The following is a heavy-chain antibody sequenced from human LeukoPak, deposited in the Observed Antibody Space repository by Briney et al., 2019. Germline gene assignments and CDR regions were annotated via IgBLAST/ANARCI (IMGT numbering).Heavy chain of an antibody. V-gene: IGHV4-39*07. J-gene: IGHJ5*02. D-gene: IGHD3-10*01. CDR3: ARWSFNWFDP. CDR2: IYYSGST. Sequence: SETLSLTCTVSGGSISSSSYYWGWIRQPPGKGLEWIGSIYYSGSTYYNPSLKSRVTISVDTSKNQFSLKLSSVTAADTAVYYCARWSFNWFDPWGQGTLVTVSS. CDR1: GGSISSSSYY.